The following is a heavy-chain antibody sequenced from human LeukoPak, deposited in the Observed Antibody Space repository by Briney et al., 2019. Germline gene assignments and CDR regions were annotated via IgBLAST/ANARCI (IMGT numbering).Heavy chain of an antibody. D-gene: IGHD1-26*01. Sequence: KPGGSLRLSCAASGFTFSDYYMSWIRQAPGKGLEWVSYISDSSGYTKDADSVKGRFTISRDNAKKSLYLQMNSLRAEDTAVYYCARDRVGGSYVFDIWGQGTMDTVSS. V-gene: IGHV3-11*06. CDR1: GFTFSDYY. CDR2: ISDSSGYT. CDR3: ARDRVGGSYVFDI. J-gene: IGHJ3*02.